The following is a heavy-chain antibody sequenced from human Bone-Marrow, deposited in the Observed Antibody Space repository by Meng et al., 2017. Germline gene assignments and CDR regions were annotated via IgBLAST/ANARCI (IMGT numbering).Heavy chain of an antibody. CDR2: IYYSGNT. CDR3: ARGSTNWFDP. J-gene: IGHJ5*02. V-gene: IGHV4-31*01. Sequence: QVQLQESGPGLVKPSQTLSLTCTVSGGSISSGGNYWSWIRQHSGKGLEWIGYIYYSGNTYYNPSLKSLVNISVDTSKNQFSLKVSSVTAADTAVYYCARGSTNWFDPWGQGTLVTVSS. CDR1: GGSISSGGNY.